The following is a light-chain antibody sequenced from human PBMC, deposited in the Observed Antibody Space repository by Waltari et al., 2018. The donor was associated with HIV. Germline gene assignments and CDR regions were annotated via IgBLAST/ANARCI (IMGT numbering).Light chain of an antibody. CDR2: EVS. CDR1: SRDAGGYTY. Sequence: SALTQPASVSGSPGQSITISCTGTSRDAGGYTYVSWYQQHSGKAPKLMIYEVSNRPSGVSNRFSGSKSGNTASLTISGRQAEDEADYYCSSYTSSNTPYVFGTGTNVTVL. J-gene: IGLJ1*01. V-gene: IGLV2-14*01. CDR3: SSYTSSNTPYV.